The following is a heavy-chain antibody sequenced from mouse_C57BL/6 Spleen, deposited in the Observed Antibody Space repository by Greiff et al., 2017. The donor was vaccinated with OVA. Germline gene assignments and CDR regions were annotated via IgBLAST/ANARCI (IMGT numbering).Heavy chain of an antibody. CDR3: ARHYSNYVGYAMDY. CDR1: GYTFTSYG. J-gene: IGHJ4*01. Sequence: VKLMESGAELARPGASVKLSCKASGYTFTSYGISWVKQRTGQGLEWIGEIYPRSGNTYYNEKFKGKATLTADKSSSTAYMELRSLTSEDSAVYFCARHYSNYVGYAMDYWGQGTSVTVSS. CDR2: IYPRSGNT. V-gene: IGHV1-81*01. D-gene: IGHD2-5*01.